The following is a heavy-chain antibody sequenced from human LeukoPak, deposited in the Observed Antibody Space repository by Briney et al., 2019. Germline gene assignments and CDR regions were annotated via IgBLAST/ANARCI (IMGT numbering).Heavy chain of an antibody. Sequence: SVKVSCKASGGTFSSYAISWMRQAPGQGLEWMGGIIPIFGTANYAQKFQGRVTITADESTSTAYMELSSLRSEDTAVYYCARTPTYYYDSSGYYYFDYWGQGTLVTVSS. CDR3: ARTPTYYYDSSGYYYFDY. D-gene: IGHD3-22*01. V-gene: IGHV1-69*13. CDR2: IIPIFGTA. CDR1: GGTFSSYA. J-gene: IGHJ4*02.